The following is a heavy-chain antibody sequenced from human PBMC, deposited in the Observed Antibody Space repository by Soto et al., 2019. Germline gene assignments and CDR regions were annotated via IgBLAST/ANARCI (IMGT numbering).Heavy chain of an antibody. CDR2: IYYIGFT. Sequence: QVQLQESGPGLVKPSQTLSLTCTVSGGSITSGGYYWSWTRQHPGKGLEWIGYIYYIGFTYYNPSAKSRVTISVDTSKNQFSLKLSSVTAADSAVYYCARSVFPWGQGTLVTVSS. J-gene: IGHJ5*02. CDR1: GGSITSGGYY. V-gene: IGHV4-31*03. CDR3: ARSVFP.